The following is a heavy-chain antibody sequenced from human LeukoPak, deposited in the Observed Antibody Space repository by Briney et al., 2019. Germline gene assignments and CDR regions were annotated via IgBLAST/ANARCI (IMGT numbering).Heavy chain of an antibody. Sequence: PGGSLRLSCAASGFTFSNAWMSWVRQAPGKGLEWVSAISGSGGSTYYADSVKGRFTISRDNSKNTLYLQVNSLRAEDTAVYYCAKSSYYDSSGYYREYYFDYWGQGTLVTVSS. J-gene: IGHJ4*02. CDR1: GFTFSNAW. CDR2: ISGSGGST. V-gene: IGHV3-23*01. D-gene: IGHD3-22*01. CDR3: AKSSYYDSSGYYREYYFDY.